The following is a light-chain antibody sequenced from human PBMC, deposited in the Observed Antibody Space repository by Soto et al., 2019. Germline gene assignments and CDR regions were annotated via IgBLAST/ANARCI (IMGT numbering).Light chain of an antibody. J-gene: IGKJ1*01. CDR1: QIVSSNY. Sequence: ENVLRQSPGTLSLSPGARATLSCRASQIVSSNYLAWYQQKPGQAPRLLIYGASSRATGIPDRFSGSGSGTDFTLTISRLEPEDFAVYYCQQYGTSRAFGQGTKVEIK. V-gene: IGKV3-20*01. CDR3: QQYGTSRA. CDR2: GAS.